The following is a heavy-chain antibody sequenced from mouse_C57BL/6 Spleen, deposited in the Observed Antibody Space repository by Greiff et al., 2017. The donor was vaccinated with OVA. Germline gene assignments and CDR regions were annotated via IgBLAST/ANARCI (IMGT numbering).Heavy chain of an antibody. V-gene: IGHV3-6*01. J-gene: IGHJ3*01. D-gene: IGHD2-2*01. CDR1: GYSITSGYY. Sequence: EVKLVESGPGLVKPSQSLSLTCSVTGYSITSGYYWNWIRQFPGNKLEWMGYISYDGSNNYNPSLKNRISITRDTSKNQFFLKLNSVTTEDTATYYCARGVVTTEAWFAYWGQGTLVTVSA. CDR3: ARGVVTTEAWFAY. CDR2: ISYDGSN.